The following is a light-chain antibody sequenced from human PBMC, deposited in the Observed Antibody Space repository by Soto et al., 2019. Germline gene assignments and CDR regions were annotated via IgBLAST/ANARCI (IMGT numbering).Light chain of an antibody. CDR2: WAS. Sequence: DIVMTQSPDSLAVSLGERATINCKSSQSVLSSSNNKDYLAWYQQKSGQPPKLLIYWASTRESGVPDRFSASGSGTDFTLTIISLQAEDVAVYYCHQYYTLPLTFGPGTKVDIK. CDR3: HQYYTLPLT. V-gene: IGKV4-1*01. CDR1: QSVLSSSNNKDY. J-gene: IGKJ3*01.